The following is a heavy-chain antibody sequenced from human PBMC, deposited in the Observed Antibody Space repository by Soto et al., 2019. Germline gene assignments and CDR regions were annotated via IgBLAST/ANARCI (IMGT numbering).Heavy chain of an antibody. J-gene: IGHJ4*02. D-gene: IGHD2-2*01. Sequence: SETLSLTCTVSGGSASNGMYYWSWIRQPPGKGLEWIGNVYFTGTTYYSPSLKDRVTISVDTSKNSFSLNLTSVTAADTAVYFCARLVVVVPVANVWGQGTLVTVSS. CDR3: ARLVVVVPVANV. CDR1: GGSASNGMYY. V-gene: IGHV4-39*02. CDR2: VYFTGTT.